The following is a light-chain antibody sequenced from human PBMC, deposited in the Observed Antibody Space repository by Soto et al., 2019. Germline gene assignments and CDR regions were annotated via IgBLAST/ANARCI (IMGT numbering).Light chain of an antibody. J-gene: IGKJ1*01. V-gene: IGKV1-5*03. CDR3: QQYNSYSRT. CDR2: KAS. CDR1: QSISSW. Sequence: DIQMTQSPSTLSASLGNKITNTFRASQSISSWLAWYQQKPGKAPKLLIYKASSLESGVPSRFSGSGSGTEFTLTISSLQPDDFATYYCQQYNSYSRTFGQGTKVDIK.